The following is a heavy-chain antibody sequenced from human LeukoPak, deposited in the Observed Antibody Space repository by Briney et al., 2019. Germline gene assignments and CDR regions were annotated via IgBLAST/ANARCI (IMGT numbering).Heavy chain of an antibody. J-gene: IGHJ4*02. Sequence: VSSISGCVRTTYYAVSVKRRFTISRDHSNNTLYLQMNSLRAEDTAVYYCAKGALSVFYYYWGQGTLVTVSS. D-gene: IGHD5/OR15-5a*01. CDR3: AKGALSVFYYY. V-gene: IGHV3-23*01. CDR2: ISGCVRTT.